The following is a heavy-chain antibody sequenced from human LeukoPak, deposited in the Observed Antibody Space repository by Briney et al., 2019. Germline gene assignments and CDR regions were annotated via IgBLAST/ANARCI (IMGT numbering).Heavy chain of an antibody. CDR3: ASRGYSYGPVEPDAFDI. Sequence: SETLSLTCTVSGGSISSSSYYWGWIRQPPGKGPEWIGSIYYSGSTYYNPSLKSRVTISVDTSKNQFSLKLSSVTAADTAVYYCASRGYSYGPVEPDAFDIWGQGTMVTVSS. J-gene: IGHJ3*02. D-gene: IGHD5-18*01. CDR1: GGSISSSSYY. V-gene: IGHV4-39*01. CDR2: IYYSGST.